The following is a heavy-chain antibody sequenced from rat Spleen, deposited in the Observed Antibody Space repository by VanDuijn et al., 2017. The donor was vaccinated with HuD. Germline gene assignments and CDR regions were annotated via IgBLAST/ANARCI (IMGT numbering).Heavy chain of an antibody. V-gene: IGHV5-20*01. CDR1: GFTFNDYY. CDR2: INYDGSST. CDR3: AVAVYGY. Sequence: EVQLVESGGGLVQPGRSLKLSCAASGFTFNDYYMAWVRQAPTKGLEWVASINYDGSSTYYRDSVKGRFTISRDNAETTVYLQMNSLRSEDTGTYYCAVAVYGYWGQGVMVTVSS. D-gene: IGHD4-4*01. J-gene: IGHJ2*01.